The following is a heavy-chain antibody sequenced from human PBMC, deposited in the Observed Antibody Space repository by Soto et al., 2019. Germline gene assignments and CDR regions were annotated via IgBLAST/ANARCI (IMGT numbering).Heavy chain of an antibody. CDR2: IYWDDDK. D-gene: IGHD3-22*01. CDR3: AHSGPPMIVGDDAFDI. CDR1: GFSLSTSGVG. V-gene: IGHV2-5*02. J-gene: IGHJ3*02. Sequence: QITLKESGPTLVKPTQTLTLTCTFSGFSLSTSGVGVGWIRQPPGKALEWLALIYWDDDKRYSPSLKSRLTISKDTPNNQVVLTMTNMDPVDTATYYCAHSGPPMIVGDDAFDIWGQGTMVTFSS.